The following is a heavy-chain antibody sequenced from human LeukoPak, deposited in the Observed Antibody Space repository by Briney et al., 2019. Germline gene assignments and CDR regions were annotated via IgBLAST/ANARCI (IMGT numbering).Heavy chain of an antibody. Sequence: PSETLSLTCAVYGGSLSGYYWNWIRQPPGKGLEWIGEINHSGSTNYNPSLRSRVTISVDTSKSQFSLKLSSVTAADTAVYYCARAQYVDISGFYPGYWAQGTLVTVSS. CDR3: ARAQYVDISGFYPGY. CDR1: GGSLSGYY. J-gene: IGHJ4*02. D-gene: IGHD3-22*01. CDR2: INHSGST. V-gene: IGHV4-34*01.